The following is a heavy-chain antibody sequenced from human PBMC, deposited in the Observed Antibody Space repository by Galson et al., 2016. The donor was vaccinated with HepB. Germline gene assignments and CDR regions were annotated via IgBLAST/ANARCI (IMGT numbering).Heavy chain of an antibody. D-gene: IGHD1-1*01. Sequence: SLRLSCAASGFVFSNFGLSWVRQAPGKGLAWVAGISTRRTTYYSDSVQGRFTISRDNSNNTLYLQMNGLRAEDTAVYYCAKERLVRRIFDHWGQGTLLTVSS. J-gene: IGHJ4*02. CDR2: ISTRRTT. CDR1: GFVFSNFG. V-gene: IGHV3-23*01. CDR3: AKERLVRRIFDH.